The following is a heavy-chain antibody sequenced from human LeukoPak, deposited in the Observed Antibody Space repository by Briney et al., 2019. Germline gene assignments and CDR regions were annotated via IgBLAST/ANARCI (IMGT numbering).Heavy chain of an antibody. J-gene: IGHJ4*02. CDR3: ARGGARRGSDY. D-gene: IGHD1-26*01. Sequence: SETLSLTCTVSGGSISSGSYYWSWIRQPAGKGLEWIGRIYTSGSTNYNPSLKSRVTISVDTSKNQFSLKLSSVTAADTAVYYCARGGARRGSDYWGQGTLITVSS. CDR2: IYTSGST. V-gene: IGHV4-61*02. CDR1: GGSISSGSYY.